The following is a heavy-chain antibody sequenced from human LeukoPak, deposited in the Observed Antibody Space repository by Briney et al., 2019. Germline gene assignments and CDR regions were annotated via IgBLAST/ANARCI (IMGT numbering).Heavy chain of an antibody. V-gene: IGHV4-34*01. CDR2: INHSGST. CDR1: GGSFSGYY. J-gene: IGHJ3*02. CDR3: ARDHVPSPRANWGSKGAFDI. Sequence: SETLSLTCAVYGGSFSGYYWSWIRQPPGKGLEWIGEINHSGSTNYNPSLKSRVTISVDTSKNQFSLKLSSVTAADTAVYYCARDHVPSPRANWGSKGAFDIWGQGTMVTVSS. D-gene: IGHD7-27*01.